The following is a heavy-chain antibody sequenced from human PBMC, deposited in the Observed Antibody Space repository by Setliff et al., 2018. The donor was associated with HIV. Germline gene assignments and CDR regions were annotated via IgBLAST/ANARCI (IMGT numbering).Heavy chain of an antibody. D-gene: IGHD3-22*01. J-gene: IGHJ4*02. CDR1: GYNFINND. CDR2: MNPNSGNS. V-gene: IGHV1-8*02. CDR3: AGSRGYFVKAD. Sequence: GASVKVSCKASGYNFINNDINWVRQATGQGLEWMGWMNPNSGNSGYAQKFQGRVTMTRSTSFSTAYMELSNLTSEDTAVYYCAGSRGYFVKADWGQGTLVTVSS.